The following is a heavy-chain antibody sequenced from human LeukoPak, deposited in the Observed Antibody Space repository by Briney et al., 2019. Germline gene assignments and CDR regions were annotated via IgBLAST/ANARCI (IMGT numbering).Heavy chain of an antibody. D-gene: IGHD6-13*01. V-gene: IGHV4-30-4*01. CDR2: IYYSGST. CDR3: ARVLAAAEFDY. CDR1: GGSISSGDYY. J-gene: IGHJ4*02. Sequence: PSETLSLTCTVSGGSISSGDYYWSWIRQPPGKGLEWIGYIYYSGSTYYNPSLKSRVTISVDTSKNQFSLKLSSVTAADTAVYYCARVLAAAEFDYWGQGTLVTVSS.